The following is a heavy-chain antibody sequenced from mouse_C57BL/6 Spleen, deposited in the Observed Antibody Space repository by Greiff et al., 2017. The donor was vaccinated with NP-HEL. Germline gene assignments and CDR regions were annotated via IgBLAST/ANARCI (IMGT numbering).Heavy chain of an antibody. CDR3: AREGAYYSNHGLYFDV. CDR2: IYPRSGNT. J-gene: IGHJ1*03. Sequence: QVQLQQSGAELARPGASVKLSCKASGYTFTSYGISWVKQRTGQGLEWIGEIYPRSGNTYYNEKFKGKATLTADKSSSTAYMELRSLTSEDSAVYFCAREGAYYSNHGLYFDVWGTGTTVTVSS. D-gene: IGHD2-5*01. CDR1: GYTFTSYG. V-gene: IGHV1-81*01.